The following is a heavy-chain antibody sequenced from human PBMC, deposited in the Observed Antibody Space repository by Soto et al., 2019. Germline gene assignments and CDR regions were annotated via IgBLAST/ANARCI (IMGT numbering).Heavy chain of an antibody. CDR2: ISAYNGNT. CDR3: ARDRIRCDLDY. D-gene: IGHD5-18*01. Sequence: QVQLVQSGAEVKKPGASVKVSCKASGYTFTSYGISWVRQAPGQGLEWMGWISAYNGNTNYAQKLQGRVTMTTDTATSTADMEMRSLRSDDTAVYYCARDRIRCDLDYWGQGTLVPVSS. J-gene: IGHJ4*02. V-gene: IGHV1-18*01. CDR1: GYTFTSYG.